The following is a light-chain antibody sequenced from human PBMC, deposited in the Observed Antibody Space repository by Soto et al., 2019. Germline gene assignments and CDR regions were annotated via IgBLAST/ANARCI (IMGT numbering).Light chain of an antibody. CDR2: RAS. CDR1: ESVTTN. J-gene: IGKJ1*01. Sequence: EIVMTQSPATLSVSPGERVTLSCRASESVTTNLAWYQQKPGQAPRLLVYRASTRAIGIPARFSAGGSGTEFTLTISSLKSEDFAVYNCQQYNDWPPRWTFGQGTKVEMK. CDR3: QQYNDWPPRWT. V-gene: IGKV3-15*01.